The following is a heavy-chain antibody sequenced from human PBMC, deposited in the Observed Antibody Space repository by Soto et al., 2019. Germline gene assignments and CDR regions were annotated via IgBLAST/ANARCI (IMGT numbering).Heavy chain of an antibody. CDR1: GFTFDDYA. Sequence: SLRLSCAASGFTFDDYAMHWVRQAPGKGLEWVSGISWDSGSIDYADSVKGRFTISRGNSKNTLYLQMNSLRAEDTAVYYCASVAAVAGDFFQHWGQGTLVTVSS. CDR3: ASVAAVAGDFFQH. CDR2: ISWDSGSI. V-gene: IGHV3-9*01. J-gene: IGHJ1*01. D-gene: IGHD6-19*01.